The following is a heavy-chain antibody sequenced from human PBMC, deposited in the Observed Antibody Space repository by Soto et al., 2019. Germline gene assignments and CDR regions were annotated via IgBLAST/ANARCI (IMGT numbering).Heavy chain of an antibody. J-gene: IGHJ5*02. D-gene: IGHD3-3*01. CDR3: AGGLPIFGVVTSNNWFDP. V-gene: IGHV1-69*01. Sequence: QVQLVQSGAEVKKPGSSVKVSCKASGGTFSSYAISWVRQAPGQGLEWMGGIIPIFGTANYAPKFQGRVTISADESTSTAYMELSSLRSEDTAVYYCAGGLPIFGVVTSNNWFDPWGQGTLVTVSS. CDR1: GGTFSSYA. CDR2: IIPIFGTA.